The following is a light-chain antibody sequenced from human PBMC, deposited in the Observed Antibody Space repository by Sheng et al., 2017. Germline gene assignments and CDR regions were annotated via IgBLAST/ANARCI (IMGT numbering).Light chain of an antibody. CDR3: QQYGSSPVT. V-gene: IGKV3-20*01. CDR1: QSVSSSY. J-gene: IGKJ3*01. Sequence: EIVLTQSPGTLSLSPGERATVSCRASQSVSSSYLAWYQQKLGQAPRLLIYGVSTRATGIPDRFSGSGSGTDFTLSISRLEPEDFAVYYCQQYGSSPVTFGPGTKVDIK. CDR2: GVS.